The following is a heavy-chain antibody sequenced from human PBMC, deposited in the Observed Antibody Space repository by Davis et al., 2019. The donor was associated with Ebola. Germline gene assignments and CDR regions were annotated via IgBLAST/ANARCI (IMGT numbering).Heavy chain of an antibody. Sequence: GSLRLSCAVYGGSFSGYYWSWIRQPPGKGLEWIGEINHSGSTNYNPSLKSRVTISVDTSKNQFSLKLSSVTAADTAVYYCASLDILTGLDVWGQGTTVTVSS. J-gene: IGHJ6*02. D-gene: IGHD3-9*01. CDR3: ASLDILTGLDV. CDR2: INHSGST. CDR1: GGSFSGYY. V-gene: IGHV4-34*01.